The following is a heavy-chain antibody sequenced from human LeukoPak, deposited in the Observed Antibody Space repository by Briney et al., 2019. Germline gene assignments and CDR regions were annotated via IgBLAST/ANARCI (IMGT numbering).Heavy chain of an antibody. CDR1: GYSFTSCR. J-gene: IGHJ4*02. V-gene: IGHV5-51*01. CDR2: IYPGGSDT. CDR3: PRHPKSGYPGYESDS. D-gene: IGHD5-12*01. Sequence: GESLKISCKGSGYSFTSCRIVWGRQMRGKGLGWVGIIYPGGSDTKYSPSCQGTVTISAYKSISTAYLQWSSLEASDTASYSCPRHPKSGYPGYESDSWGQGTLVIVSS.